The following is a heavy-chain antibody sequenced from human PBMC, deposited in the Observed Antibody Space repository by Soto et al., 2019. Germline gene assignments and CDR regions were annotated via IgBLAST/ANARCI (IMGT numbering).Heavy chain of an antibody. D-gene: IGHD2-8*02. CDR2: ISNDGRNK. CDR1: GFTLSNDG. CDR3: AQGGNFDVLVPLDY. V-gene: IGHV3-30*18. J-gene: IGHJ4*02. Sequence: GGAVRLSCAAAGFTLSNDGMHWVRQAPGKGLECVAVISNDGRNKYYADSVKGRFIISRDDSKNTLYLQMNSLRAEATPVSYCAQGGNFDVLVPLDYWGQGTLVTVSS.